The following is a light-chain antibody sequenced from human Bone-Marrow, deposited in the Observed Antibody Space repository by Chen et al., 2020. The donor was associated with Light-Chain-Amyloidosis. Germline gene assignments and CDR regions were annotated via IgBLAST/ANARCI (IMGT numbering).Light chain of an antibody. J-gene: IGLJ2*01. CDR1: DLPTKY. V-gene: IGLV3-25*03. CDR2: RDT. Sequence: SYALTQPPSVSVSPGQTARITCSGDDLPTKYAYWYQQKPGQAPVLVIHRDTERPSGISERVSGSSSGTTATLTISGVQAEDEADYHCQSADSSGTYEVIFGGVTKLTVL. CDR3: QSADSSGTYEVI.